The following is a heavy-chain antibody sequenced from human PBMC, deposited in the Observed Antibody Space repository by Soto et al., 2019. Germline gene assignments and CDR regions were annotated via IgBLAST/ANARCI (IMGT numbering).Heavy chain of an antibody. CDR2: TYYRSKWYN. D-gene: IGHD3-3*01. J-gene: IGHJ6*02. V-gene: IGHV6-1*01. CDR3: ARGGLIDYDFWSGYPPHDYYGMDV. Sequence: SQTLSLTCAISGDSVSSNSAAWNWIRQSPSRGLEWLGRTYYRSKWYNDYAVSVKSRITINPDTSKNQFSLQLNSVTPEDTAVYYCARGGLIDYDFWSGYPPHDYYGMDVWGQGTTVTVSS. CDR1: GDSVSSNSAA.